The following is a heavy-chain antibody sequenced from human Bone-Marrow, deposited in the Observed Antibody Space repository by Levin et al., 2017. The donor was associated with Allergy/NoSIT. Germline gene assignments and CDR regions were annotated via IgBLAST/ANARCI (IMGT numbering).Heavy chain of an antibody. V-gene: IGHV3-21*01. D-gene: IGHD6-13*01. CDR1: GFTLRSHS. CDR2: ISSRSTYI. J-gene: IGHJ4*02. CDR3: ARDLSSSYNFDY. Sequence: PGGSLRLSCAASGFTLRSHSMNWVRQAPGKGLEWVSFISSRSTYIYYADSVKGRFTISRDNANNSLYLQMNSLRAEDTAVYYCARDLSSSYNFDYWGQGILVTVSS.